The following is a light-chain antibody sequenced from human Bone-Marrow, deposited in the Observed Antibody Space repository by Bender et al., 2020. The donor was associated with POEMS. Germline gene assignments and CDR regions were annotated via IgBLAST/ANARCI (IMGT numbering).Light chain of an antibody. CDR1: NSNIGTNA. CDR3: AAWDAGLRGGV. Sequence: QSVLTQPPSASGTPGQRVTISCSGSNSNIGTNAVNWYQQFPGTAPKLLIYSDNQRPSGVPDRFYAFKSGTSASLAISGLQSEDVADYYCAAWDAGLRGGVFGGGTKLTVL. J-gene: IGLJ3*02. V-gene: IGLV1-44*01. CDR2: SDN.